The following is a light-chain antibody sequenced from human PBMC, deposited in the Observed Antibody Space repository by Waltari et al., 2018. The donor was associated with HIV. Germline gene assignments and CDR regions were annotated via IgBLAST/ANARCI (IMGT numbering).Light chain of an antibody. CDR2: EVS. CDR1: SSDVGGYTY. J-gene: IGLJ1*01. Sequence: QSALTQPASVSGSPGQSITLSCTGTSSDVGGYTYVSWYQQHPGKAPKLMIYEVSKRPSGVSNRFSGSKSGNTASLTISGLQAEDEADYYCSSYTSSSILEVFGTGTKVTVL. CDR3: SSYTSSSILEV. V-gene: IGLV2-14*01.